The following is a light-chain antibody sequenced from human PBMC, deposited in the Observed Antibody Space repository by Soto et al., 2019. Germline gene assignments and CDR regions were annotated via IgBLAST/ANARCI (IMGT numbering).Light chain of an antibody. CDR3: QTYKSAPRALT. J-gene: IGKJ4*01. CDR2: SAS. Sequence: DIQMTQSPSSLSASVGDRVTITCRASQGIMIYLAWYQQKPGQVPKLLIYSASTLQSGVPSRFSGSGSGTDFTLTISSLQPEDVATYYCQTYKSAPRALTFGGGTKVEIK. CDR1: QGIMIY. V-gene: IGKV1-27*01.